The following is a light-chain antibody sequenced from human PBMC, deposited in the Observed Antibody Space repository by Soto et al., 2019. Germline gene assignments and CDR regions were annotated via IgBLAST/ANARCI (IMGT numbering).Light chain of an antibody. CDR2: GAS. V-gene: IGKV3-20*01. J-gene: IGKJ2*01. CDR3: QQYGSSPYT. CDR1: QSVSSSC. Sequence: EIVLTQSPGTLSLSPGDRATLSCRASQSVSSSCLAWYQQNPGLAPRLFIFGASSRATGIPDRFSGSGSGTDFTLTISRLEPEDFAVYYCQQYGSSPYTFGQGTKLEIK.